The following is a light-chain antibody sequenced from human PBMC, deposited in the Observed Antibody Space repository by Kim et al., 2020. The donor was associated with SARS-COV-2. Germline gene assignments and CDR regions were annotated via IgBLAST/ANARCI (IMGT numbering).Light chain of an antibody. Sequence: GQSIPIPCTGTSSDVGAFNYVSWYQQHPGKAPKLMIYDVTKRPSGVSNRFSGSKSGNTASLTISGLQAEDEADYYCCSYTTSRLWVFGGGTQLTVL. CDR2: DVT. V-gene: IGLV2-14*03. J-gene: IGLJ3*02. CDR1: SSDVGAFNY. CDR3: CSYTTSRLWV.